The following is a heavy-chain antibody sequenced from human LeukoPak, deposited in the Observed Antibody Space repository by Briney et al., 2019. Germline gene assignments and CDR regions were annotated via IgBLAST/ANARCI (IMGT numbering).Heavy chain of an antibody. D-gene: IGHD3-22*01. CDR1: GGSISSYY. CDR3: ARDLLYYYDSSGYYWALDY. V-gene: IGHV4-4*07. J-gene: IGHJ4*02. Sequence: SETLSLTCTVSGGSISSYYWSWIRQPAGKGLEWIGRIDSGGSTNYNPSLKSRVTMSVDTSKNQFSLKLSSVTAADTAVYYCARDLLYYYDSSGYYWALDYWGQGTLVTVSS. CDR2: IDSGGST.